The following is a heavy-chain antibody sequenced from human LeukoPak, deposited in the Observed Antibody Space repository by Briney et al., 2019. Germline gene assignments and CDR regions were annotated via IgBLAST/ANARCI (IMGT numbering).Heavy chain of an antibody. CDR3: ARQLVYSGSSIDY. CDR2: IYYSGST. D-gene: IGHD1-26*01. V-gene: IGHV4-39*01. Sequence: SETLSLTCTVSGXSISSSSYYWGWIRQPPGKGLEWIGSIYYSGSTYYNPSLKSRVTISVDTSKNQFSLKLSSVTAADTAVYYCARQLVYSGSSIDYWGQGTLVTVSS. CDR1: GXSISSSSYY. J-gene: IGHJ4*02.